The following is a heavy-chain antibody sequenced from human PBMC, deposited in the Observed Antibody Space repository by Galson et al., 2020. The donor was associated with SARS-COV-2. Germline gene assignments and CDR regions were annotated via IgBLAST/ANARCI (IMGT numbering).Heavy chain of an antibody. D-gene: IGHD3-3*01. V-gene: IGHV3-7*03. CDR2: IKQDGSEK. Sequence: GESLKISCAASGFTFSSYWMSWVRQAPGKGLEWVANIKQDGSEKYYVDSVKGRFTISRDNAKNSLYLQMNSLRAEDTAVYYCARGAGLRFLEWLFPWFDPWGQGTLVTVSS. J-gene: IGHJ5*02. CDR1: GFTFSSYW. CDR3: ARGAGLRFLEWLFPWFDP.